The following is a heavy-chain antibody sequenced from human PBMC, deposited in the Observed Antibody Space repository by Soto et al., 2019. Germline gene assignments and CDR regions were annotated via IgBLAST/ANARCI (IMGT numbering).Heavy chain of an antibody. D-gene: IGHD5-12*01. V-gene: IGHV1-46*01. CDR3: ARGGDGYNFYVLLLY. CDR2: INPSGGST. J-gene: IGHJ4*02. CDR1: GYSFTSYY. Sequence: ASVKVSCKAPGYSFTSYYMHWVRQAPGQGLEWMGIINPSGGSTSYAQKFQGRVTMTRDTSTSTVYMELSSLRSEDTAVYYCARGGDGYNFYVLLLYWGQGTLVTVSS.